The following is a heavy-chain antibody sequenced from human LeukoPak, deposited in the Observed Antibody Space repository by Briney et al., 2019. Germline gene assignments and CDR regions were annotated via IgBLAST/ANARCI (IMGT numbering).Heavy chain of an antibody. V-gene: IGHV3-30-3*02. Sequence: GGSLRLSCAASGFTFSSYAMHWVRQAPGKGLEWVAVISYDGSNKYYADSVKGRFTISRDNSKNTLYLQMNSLRAEDTAVYYCAKTRGGYYYDSSGYYYADWYFDLWGRGTLVTVSS. CDR2: ISYDGSNK. CDR3: AKTRGGYYYDSSGYYYADWYFDL. J-gene: IGHJ2*01. D-gene: IGHD3-22*01. CDR1: GFTFSSYA.